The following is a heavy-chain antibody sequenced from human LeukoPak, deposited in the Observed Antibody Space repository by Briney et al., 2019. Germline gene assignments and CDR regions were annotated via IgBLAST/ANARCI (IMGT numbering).Heavy chain of an antibody. CDR1: GGSISSYY. J-gene: IGHJ4*02. CDR2: IYHSGST. D-gene: IGHD4-17*01. Sequence: PSETLSLTCTVSGGSISSYYWSWIRQPPGKGLEWIGYIYHSGSTYYNPSLKSRVTISVDRSKNQFSLKLSSVTAADTAVYYCARATVTGLFDYWGQGTLVTVSS. V-gene: IGHV4-59*12. CDR3: ARATVTGLFDY.